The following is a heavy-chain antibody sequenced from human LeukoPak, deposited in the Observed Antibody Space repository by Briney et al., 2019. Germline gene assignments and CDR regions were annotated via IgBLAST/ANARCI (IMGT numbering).Heavy chain of an antibody. J-gene: IGHJ4*02. D-gene: IGHD2-15*01. CDR2: INPSGGST. CDR1: GYTFTSYY. Sequence: ASVKVSCKASGYTFTSYYMHWVRQAPGQGLEWMGIINPSGGSTSYAQKFQGRVTMTRDTSTSTVYMELSSLRSEDTAVYYCARGSRWDCSGGSCYYFDYWGQGTLVTVSS. V-gene: IGHV1-46*01. CDR3: ARGSRWDCSGGSCYYFDY.